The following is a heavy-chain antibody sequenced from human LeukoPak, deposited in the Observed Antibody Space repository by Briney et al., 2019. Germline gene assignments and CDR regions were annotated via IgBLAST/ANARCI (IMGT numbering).Heavy chain of an antibody. D-gene: IGHD2-8*02. CDR2: IKQDGSEK. CDR1: GITFSSYA. V-gene: IGHV3-7*01. Sequence: GGSLRLSCAVSGITFSSYAMSWVRQAPGMGLEWVANIKQDGSEKFYVDSVKGRFTISRDNAKNSLYLQMNSLRAEDTAVYYCARVRTEWYIDLWGRGTLVTVST. CDR3: ARVRTEWYIDL. J-gene: IGHJ2*01.